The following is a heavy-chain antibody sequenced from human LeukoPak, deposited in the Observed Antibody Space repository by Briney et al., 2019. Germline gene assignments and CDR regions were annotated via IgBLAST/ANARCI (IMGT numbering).Heavy chain of an antibody. D-gene: IGHD6-13*01. CDR1: GFTFDDYA. Sequence: PGGSLRLSCAASGFTFDDYAMHWVRQAPGKGLEWVSLISWDGGSTYYADSVKGRFTISRDNSKNSLYLQMNSLRAEDTALYYCAKDSSPLAAAGTGYFDYWGQGTLVTVSS. CDR3: AKDSSPLAAAGTGYFDY. V-gene: IGHV3-43D*03. CDR2: ISWDGGST. J-gene: IGHJ4*02.